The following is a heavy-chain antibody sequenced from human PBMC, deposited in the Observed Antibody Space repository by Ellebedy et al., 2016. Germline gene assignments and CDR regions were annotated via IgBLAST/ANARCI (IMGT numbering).Heavy chain of an antibody. D-gene: IGHD2-8*02. Sequence: SETLSLTCTVSGGSISSYYWTWIRQPPGKGLEWIGYIYYSGSTSYNPSPKSRVTISVDTSKSQFTLKLSSVTAADTAVYYCARETGGGPFDYWGQGTLVTVSS. CDR1: GGSISSYY. V-gene: IGHV4-59*01. J-gene: IGHJ4*02. CDR3: ARETGGGPFDY. CDR2: IYYSGST.